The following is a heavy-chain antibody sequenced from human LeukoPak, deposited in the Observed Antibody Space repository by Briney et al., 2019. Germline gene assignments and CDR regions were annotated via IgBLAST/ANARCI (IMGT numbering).Heavy chain of an antibody. CDR2: INHSGST. V-gene: IGHV4-34*01. CDR3: ASTYDFWSGSFEY. D-gene: IGHD3-3*01. Sequence: PSETLSLTCAVYGGSFSGYYWSWIRQLPGKGLEWIGEINHSGSTNYNPSLKSRVTISVDTSKNQFSLKLSSVTAADTAVYYCASTYDFWSGSFEYWGQGVLVTVSS. J-gene: IGHJ4*02. CDR1: GGSFSGYY.